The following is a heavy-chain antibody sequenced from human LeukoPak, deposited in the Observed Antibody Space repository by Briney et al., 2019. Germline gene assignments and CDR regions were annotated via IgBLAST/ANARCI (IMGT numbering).Heavy chain of an antibody. CDR2: IYYSGST. CDR1: GGSISSYY. D-gene: IGHD6-6*01. Sequence: SETLSLTCTVSGGSISSYYWSWIRQPPGKGLEWIGYIYYSGSTNYNPSLKSRVTISVDTSKNQFSLKLSSVTAADTAVYYCARVVAAPPYYFDYWGQGTLVTVSS. V-gene: IGHV4-59*08. J-gene: IGHJ4*02. CDR3: ARVVAAPPYYFDY.